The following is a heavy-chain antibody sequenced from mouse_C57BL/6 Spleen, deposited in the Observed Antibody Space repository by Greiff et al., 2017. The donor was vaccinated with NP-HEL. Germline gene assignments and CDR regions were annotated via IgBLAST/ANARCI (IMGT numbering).Heavy chain of an antibody. CDR1: GYTFTDYE. D-gene: IGHD1-1*01. CDR2: IDPETGGT. J-gene: IGHJ3*01. Sequence: VQLQESGAELVRPGASVTLSCKASGYTFTDYEMHWVKQTPVHGLEWIGAIDPETGGTAYNQKFKGKAILTADKSSSTAYMELRSLTSEDSAVYYCTSTAYYEGSAYWGQGTLVTVSA. V-gene: IGHV1-15*01. CDR3: TSTAYYEGSAY.